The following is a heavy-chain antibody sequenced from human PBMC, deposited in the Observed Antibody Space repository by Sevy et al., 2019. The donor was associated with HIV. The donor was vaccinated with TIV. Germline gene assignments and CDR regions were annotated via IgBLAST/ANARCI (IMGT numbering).Heavy chain of an antibody. CDR2: ISYDGSNK. CDR3: AKDRGGYTQGYYGMDV. D-gene: IGHD5-12*01. J-gene: IGHJ6*02. Sequence: GGSLRLSCAASGFTFSSYGMHWVRQAPGKGLEWVAVISYDGSNKYYADSVKGRFTISRDNSKNTLYQQMNSLRAEDTAVYYCAKDRGGYTQGYYGMDVWGQGTTVTVSS. CDR1: GFTFSSYG. V-gene: IGHV3-30*18.